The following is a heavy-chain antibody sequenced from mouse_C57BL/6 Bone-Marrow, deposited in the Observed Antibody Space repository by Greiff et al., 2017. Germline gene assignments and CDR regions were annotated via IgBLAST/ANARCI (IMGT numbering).Heavy chain of an antibody. CDR3: ARNYDYDLEFAY. CDR2: IDPSDSYT. Sequence: VQLQQPGAELVMPGASVKLSCKASGYTFTSYWMHWVKQRPGQGLEWIGEIDPSDSYTNYNQKFKGKSTLTVDKSSSTAYMQLSSLTSEDSAVYYCARNYDYDLEFAYWGQGTLVTVSA. CDR1: GYTFTSYW. J-gene: IGHJ3*01. V-gene: IGHV1-69*01. D-gene: IGHD2-4*01.